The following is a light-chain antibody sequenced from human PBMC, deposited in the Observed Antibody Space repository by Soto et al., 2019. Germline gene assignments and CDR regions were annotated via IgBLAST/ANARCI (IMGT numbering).Light chain of an antibody. CDR1: QDIRND. J-gene: IGKJ3*01. CDR3: LQHNSYPFT. V-gene: IGKV1-17*01. CDR2: TAS. Sequence: DIQMTQSPSSLSASVGDRVTISCRASQDIRNDLGWYQQMPGKAPKRLIYTASSLQSGVPSRFSGSGSGTEFTLTISRLQPEDFATYYCLQHNSYPFTFSPGTKVDIK.